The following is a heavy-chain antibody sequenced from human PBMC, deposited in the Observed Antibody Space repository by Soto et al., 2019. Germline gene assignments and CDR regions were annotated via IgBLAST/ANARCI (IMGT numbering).Heavy chain of an antibody. CDR1: GGSISSYY. CDR3: ARGGESRDGYNWIAGPAEYFQH. Sequence: QVQLQESGPGLVKPSETPSLTCTVSGGSISSYYWSWIRQPPGKGLEWIGYMYYSGSTNYNPSLKSRVTISVDTSKNQFSLKLSSVSAADTAVYYCARGGESRDGYNWIAGPAEYFQHWGQGTLVTVSS. V-gene: IGHV4-59*01. CDR2: MYYSGST. D-gene: IGHD5-12*01. J-gene: IGHJ1*01.